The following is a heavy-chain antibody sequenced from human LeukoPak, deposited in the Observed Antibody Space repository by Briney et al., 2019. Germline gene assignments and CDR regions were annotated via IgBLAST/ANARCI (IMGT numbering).Heavy chain of an antibody. D-gene: IGHD6-13*01. J-gene: IGHJ4*02. CDR2: GHYSGHT. CDR1: GDSISSYY. Sequence: SETLSLTCTVSGDSISSYYWNWIRQPPGKGLEWIGYGHYSGHTDYNPSLKSRVTLSVDTSKSQFSLKLSSVTAADTAVYYCAREGHSSSWWESYWGQGTLVTVSS. CDR3: AREGHSSSWWESY. V-gene: IGHV4-59*01.